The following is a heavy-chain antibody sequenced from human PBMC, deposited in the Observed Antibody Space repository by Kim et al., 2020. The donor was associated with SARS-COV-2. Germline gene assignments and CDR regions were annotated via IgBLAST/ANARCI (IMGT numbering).Heavy chain of an antibody. CDR3: AREWGGGYYGSGSPGGYFDY. CDR2: INTNTGNP. D-gene: IGHD3-10*01. V-gene: IGHV7-4-1*02. CDR1: GYTFTSYA. J-gene: IGHJ4*02. Sequence: ASVKVSCKASGYTFTSYAMNWVRQAPGQGLEWMGWINTNTGNPTYAQGFTGRFVFSLDTSVSTAYLQISSLKAEDTAVYYCAREWGGGYYGSGSPGGYFDYWGQGTLVTVSS.